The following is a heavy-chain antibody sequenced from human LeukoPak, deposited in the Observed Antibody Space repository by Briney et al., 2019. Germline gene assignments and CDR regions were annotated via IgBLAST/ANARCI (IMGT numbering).Heavy chain of an antibody. J-gene: IGHJ4*02. Sequence: GGSLRLSCSASAFTFSSYAMHWVRQAPGKGLDFVSTISSNEGSTYYADSVKDRFTISRDNSKNTLYLQMSSLRIEDTAVYYCVKSSYRRSYPGFDYWGQGTLVTVSS. CDR1: AFTFSSYA. CDR2: ISSNEGST. CDR3: VKSSYRRSYPGFDY. V-gene: IGHV3-64D*09. D-gene: IGHD1-26*01.